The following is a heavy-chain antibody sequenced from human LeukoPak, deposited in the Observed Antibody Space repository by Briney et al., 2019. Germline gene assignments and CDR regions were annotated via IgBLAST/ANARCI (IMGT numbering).Heavy chain of an antibody. V-gene: IGHV4-4*07. D-gene: IGHD2-2*01. CDR2: IYTSGST. J-gene: IGHJ4*02. CDR1: GGSISSYY. Sequence: PSETLSLTCTVSGGSISSYYWSWIRQPAGKGLEWIGRIYTSGSTNYNPSLKSRVTMSVDTSKNQFSLKLSSVTAADTAIYYCARCHKPGGTSCYYDYWGQGTLVTVSS. CDR3: ARCHKPGGTSCYYDY.